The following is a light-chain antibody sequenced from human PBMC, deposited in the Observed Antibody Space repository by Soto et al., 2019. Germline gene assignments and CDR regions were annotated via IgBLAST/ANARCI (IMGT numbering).Light chain of an antibody. CDR1: SSDVGANNY. CDR2: EVS. Sequence: QSALTQPPSASGSPGQSVTISCTGSSSDVGANNYVSWYQQHPGKAPKLMIYEVSKRPSGVPDCFSGSKSGNTASLTVSGLQAEDEADYYCSSFAGSKVFGGGTKLTVL. J-gene: IGLJ2*01. CDR3: SSFAGSKV. V-gene: IGLV2-8*01.